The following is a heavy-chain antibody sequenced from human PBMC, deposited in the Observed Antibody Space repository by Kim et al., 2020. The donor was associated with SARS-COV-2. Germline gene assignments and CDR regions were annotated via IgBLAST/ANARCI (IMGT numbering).Heavy chain of an antibody. D-gene: IGHD2-8*01. V-gene: IGHV3-74*01. Sequence: RTRYADFVKGRFTLSRDNAKNTLYLQISSLRVEDTAVYYCARANHFSMDVWGQGTTVTVSS. CDR2: RT. CDR3: ARANHFSMDV. J-gene: IGHJ6*02.